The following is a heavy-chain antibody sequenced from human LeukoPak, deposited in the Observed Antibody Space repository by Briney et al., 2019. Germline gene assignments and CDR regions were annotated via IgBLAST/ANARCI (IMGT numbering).Heavy chain of an antibody. V-gene: IGHV3-49*05. D-gene: IGHD6-13*01. J-gene: IGHJ4*02. CDR2: IRSKAYGGTT. Sequence: KPGGSLRLSCTASGFTFGDYAMSWFRQAPGKGLEWVGFIRSKAYGGTTEYAASVKGRFTISRDDSKSIAYLQMNSLKTEDTAVYYCTRRSSSWFFDHWGQGTLVTVSS. CDR1: GFTFGDYA. CDR3: TRRSSSWFFDH.